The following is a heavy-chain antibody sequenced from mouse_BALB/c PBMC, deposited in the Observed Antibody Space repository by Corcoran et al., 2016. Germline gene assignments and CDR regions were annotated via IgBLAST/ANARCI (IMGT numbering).Heavy chain of an antibody. CDR1: GFTFSGFW. Sequence: EVQLLETGGGLVQPGGSRGLSCEGSGFTFSGFWMSWVRQPPGKTLEWIGDINSDGSAINYAPSIKDRFTIFRDNDKSTLYLQMSKVRSEDTATYCGMRYGNYWYFDVWGAGTMVTVSA. CDR2: INSDGSAI. V-gene: IGHV11-2*02. CDR3: MRYGNYWYFDV. J-gene: IGHJ1*01. D-gene: IGHD2-1*01.